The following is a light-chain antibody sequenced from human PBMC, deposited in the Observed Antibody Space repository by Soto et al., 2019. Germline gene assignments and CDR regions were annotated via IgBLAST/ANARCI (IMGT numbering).Light chain of an antibody. V-gene: IGLV1-40*01. J-gene: IGLJ3*02. Sequence: QSVLTQPPSVSGAPGQRVTISCTGSSSNIGAGYDVHWYQQLPGTAPKLLIYGNSNRPSGVPDRFSGSKSGTSASLAITGLQAEDEADNYCPSYDSSQSGFWVLGGGTKLTVL. CDR1: SSNIGAGYD. CDR2: GNS. CDR3: PSYDSSQSGFWV.